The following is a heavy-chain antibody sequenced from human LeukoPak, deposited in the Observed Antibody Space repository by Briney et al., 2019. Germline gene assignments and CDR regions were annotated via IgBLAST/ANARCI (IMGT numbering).Heavy chain of an antibody. Sequence: PSETLSLTCTVSGASISSYYWNWIRQPPGKGLEWIGYIYYSGNTNYNPSLKSRVTMSVDTSKNQFSLKVTSVTAADTAVYYCARFRNFVSVIWGQGTMVTVSS. CDR1: GASISSYY. CDR2: IYYSGNT. CDR3: ARFRNFVSVI. V-gene: IGHV4-59*12. D-gene: IGHD2/OR15-2a*01. J-gene: IGHJ3*02.